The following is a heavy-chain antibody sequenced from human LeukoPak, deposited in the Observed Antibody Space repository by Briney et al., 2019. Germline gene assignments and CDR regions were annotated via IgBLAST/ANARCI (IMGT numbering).Heavy chain of an antibody. CDR1: GGSFSGYY. Sequence: PSETLSLTCAVYGGSFSGYYWSWTRQPPGKGLEWIGEINHSGSTNYNPSLKSRVTISVDTSKNQFSLKLSSVTAADTAVYYCTRGRGGSRWTHSDYWGQGTLVPVSS. V-gene: IGHV4-34*01. CDR2: INHSGST. J-gene: IGHJ4*02. CDR3: TRGRGGSRWTHSDY. D-gene: IGHD2-15*01.